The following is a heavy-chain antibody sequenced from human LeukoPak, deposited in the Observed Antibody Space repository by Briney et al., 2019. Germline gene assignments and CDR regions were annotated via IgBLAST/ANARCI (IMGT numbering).Heavy chain of an antibody. CDR2: IYYSGST. CDR1: GGSISSGGYY. D-gene: IGHD3-10*01. CDR3: ARRFGMVRLFEP. V-gene: IGHV4-31*03. Sequence: SETLSLTCTVSGGSISSGGYYWSWIRQHPGKGLEWIGYIYYSGSTYYNPSLKSRVTISVDTSKNQFSLKLTSVTAADTAVYYCARRFGMVRLFEPWGQGTLVTVSS. J-gene: IGHJ5*02.